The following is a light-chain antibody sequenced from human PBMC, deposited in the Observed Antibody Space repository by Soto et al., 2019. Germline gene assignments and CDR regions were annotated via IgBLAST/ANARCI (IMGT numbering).Light chain of an antibody. CDR1: QNVSSY. J-gene: IGKJ5*01. V-gene: IGKV3-11*01. CDR3: QQRLSWPPIT. Sequence: EIVLTQSPATLSLSPGERATLSCRASQNVSSYLAWYQQKPGQAPRLLIYDAANRATGIPARFSGSGSGTDFTLTISSLEPEDFAIYYCQQRLSWPPITFGQGTRLEIK. CDR2: DAA.